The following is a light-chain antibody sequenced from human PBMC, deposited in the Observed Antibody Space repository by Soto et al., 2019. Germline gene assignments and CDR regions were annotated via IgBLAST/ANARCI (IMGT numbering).Light chain of an antibody. CDR3: QSYDSSLSVSYV. J-gene: IGLJ1*01. Sequence: QSVLRQPPSVSGAPGQRVTISCAGSGSNIGAGYDVHWYQQRPGTAPKLLIYGNKNRPSGVPDRFSGSKSGTSASLAITGLQAEDEADYYCQSYDSSLSVSYVFGTGTKVTVL. V-gene: IGLV1-40*01. CDR1: GSNIGAGYD. CDR2: GNK.